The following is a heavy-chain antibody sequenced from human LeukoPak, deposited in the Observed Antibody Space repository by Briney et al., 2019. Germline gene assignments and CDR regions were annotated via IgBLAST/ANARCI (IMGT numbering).Heavy chain of an antibody. CDR3: ARTTGESYHFDS. CDR2: IYYSGST. Sequence: PSETLSLTCTVSGGSISSGDYYWSWIRQPPGKGLEWIGYIYYSGSTYYNPSLKSRVTISVDTSKNQFSLKLSSVTAADTAVYYCARTTGESYHFDSWGQGTLVTVSS. J-gene: IGHJ4*02. V-gene: IGHV4-30-4*08. CDR1: GGSISSGDYY. D-gene: IGHD7-27*01.